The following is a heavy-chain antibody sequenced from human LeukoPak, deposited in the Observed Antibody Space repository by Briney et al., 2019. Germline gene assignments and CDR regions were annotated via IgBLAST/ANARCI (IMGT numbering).Heavy chain of an antibody. V-gene: IGHV3-74*01. CDR2: MSGDGSST. CDR1: GFTFSNYW. CDR3: ARALSNTVRGVGDY. J-gene: IGHJ4*02. D-gene: IGHD3-10*01. Sequence: GGSLRLSCAASGFTFSNYWMNWVRQVPGKGLMWVSRMSGDGSSTNYADSVKGRFTISRDNAKNTLYLQMNSLRVEDTAVYYCARALSNTVRGVGDYWGQGTLVTVSS.